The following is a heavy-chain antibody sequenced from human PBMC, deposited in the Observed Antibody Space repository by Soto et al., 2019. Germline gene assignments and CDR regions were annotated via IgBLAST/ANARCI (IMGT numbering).Heavy chain of an antibody. Sequence: PGGSLRLSCAASGFTFSDYYMSWIRQAPGKGLEWVSYISSRSSTIFYADSVKGRFTISRDNVKNSLYLQMNSLRAEDTAVYYCASGTNGAFFVYWGQGTLVTVSS. V-gene: IGHV3-11*01. CDR2: ISSRSSTI. CDR3: ASGTNGAFFVY. D-gene: IGHD2-8*01. J-gene: IGHJ4*02. CDR1: GFTFSDYY.